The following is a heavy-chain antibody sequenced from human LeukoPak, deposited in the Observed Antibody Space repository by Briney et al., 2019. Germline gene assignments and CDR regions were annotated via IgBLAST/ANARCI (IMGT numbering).Heavy chain of an antibody. CDR2: ISRDSSYM. CDR3: ARVDYYDYYMDV. CDR1: GFTFSAYS. J-gene: IGHJ6*03. V-gene: IGHV3-21*06. Sequence: TGGSLRLSCAASGFTFSAYSMNWVRQAPGNGLEWVSSISRDSSYMNNADSVQGRFSISRDNAKNSLYLQMNNLRVEDTAVYYCARVDYYDYYMDVWGKGTTVTVSS.